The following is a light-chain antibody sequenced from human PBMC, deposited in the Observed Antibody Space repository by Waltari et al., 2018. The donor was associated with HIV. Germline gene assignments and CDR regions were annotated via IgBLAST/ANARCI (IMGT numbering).Light chain of an antibody. V-gene: IGLV2-8*01. CDR3: CSYAGWSDSWV. J-gene: IGLJ1*01. CDR1: SRDVGGYNH. Sequence: QSALTQPPSASGSPGPSVTISCTGTSRDVGGYNHVPWYLQRPGKAPKLVVYEVIKRPSGVPDRFSASKSGNTASLTVSGLQAEDEGDYYCCSYAGWSDSWVFGTGTKVTVL. CDR2: EVI.